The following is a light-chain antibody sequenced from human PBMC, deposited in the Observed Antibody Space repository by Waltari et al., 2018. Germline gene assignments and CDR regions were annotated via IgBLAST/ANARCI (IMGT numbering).Light chain of an antibody. V-gene: IGKV3-11*01. CDR3: QQRRNWPLT. CDR2: DAS. J-gene: IGKJ4*01. Sequence: EIVLKQSPATLSLSPGESATLSCRASQSVNNYLGWYQQKPGKAPRLLIYDASNRATGIPARFSGSGSGTDFTLIISSLEPEDSAVYYCQQRRNWPLTFGGGTKVEI. CDR1: QSVNNY.